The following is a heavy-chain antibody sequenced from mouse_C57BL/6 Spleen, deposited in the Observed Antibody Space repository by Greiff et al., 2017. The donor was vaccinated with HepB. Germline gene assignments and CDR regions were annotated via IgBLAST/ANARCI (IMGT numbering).Heavy chain of an antibody. CDR3: TKGVYDGYYGVY. Sequence: QVQLQQSGAELVRPGASVTLSCKASGYTFTDYEMHWVKQTPVHGLEWIGAIDPETGGTAYNQKFKGKAILTADKSSSTAYMELRSLTSEDSAVYYCTKGVYDGYYGVYWGQGTTLTVSS. V-gene: IGHV1-15*01. CDR1: GYTFTDYE. CDR2: IDPETGGT. J-gene: IGHJ2*01. D-gene: IGHD2-3*01.